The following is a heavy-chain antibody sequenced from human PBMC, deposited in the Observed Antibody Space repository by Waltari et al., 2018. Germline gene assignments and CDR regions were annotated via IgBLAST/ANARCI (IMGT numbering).Heavy chain of an antibody. CDR3: ARRSRFSGSPLGH. V-gene: IGHV3-48*03. Sequence: EVQLVESGGGLVQPGGSLRLSCATSGFHFKSYEMKWVRQAPGKGLEWVQYISTSGNSENYAESVKGRFSISGDNAKNSVDLQMNSLRAEDTAVYYCARRSRFSGSPLGHWGQGSLVIVSS. D-gene: IGHD1-26*01. CDR1: GFHFKSYE. J-gene: IGHJ1*01. CDR2: ISTSGNSE.